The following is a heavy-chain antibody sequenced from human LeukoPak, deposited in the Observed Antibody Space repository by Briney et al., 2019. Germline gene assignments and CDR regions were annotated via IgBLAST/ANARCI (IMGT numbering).Heavy chain of an antibody. CDR2: ISGSGGST. V-gene: IGHV3-23*01. CDR3: AKLSAVAGTGPGCFDY. CDR1: GFTFSSYG. Sequence: GGTLRLSCAASGFTFSSYGMSWVRQAPGKGLEWVSAISGSGGSTYYAGSVKGRFTISRDNSKNTLYLQMNSLRAEDTAVYYCAKLSAVAGTGPGCFDYWGQGTLVTVSS. J-gene: IGHJ4*02. D-gene: IGHD6-19*01.